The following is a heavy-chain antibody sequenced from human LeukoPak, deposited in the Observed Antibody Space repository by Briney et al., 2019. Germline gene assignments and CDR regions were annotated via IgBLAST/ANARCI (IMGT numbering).Heavy chain of an antibody. CDR3: ARRAVPGNVDY. CDR2: ISGGGGST. D-gene: IGHD6-19*01. Sequence: PGGSLRLSCVASGFTFSDAWVNWVRQAPGKGLEWVSAISGGGGSTYYADSVKGRFTISRDNSKDTMYLEMNSLRAEDTAVYYCARRAVPGNVDYWGQGTLVTVSS. J-gene: IGHJ4*02. V-gene: IGHV3-23*01. CDR1: GFTFSDAW.